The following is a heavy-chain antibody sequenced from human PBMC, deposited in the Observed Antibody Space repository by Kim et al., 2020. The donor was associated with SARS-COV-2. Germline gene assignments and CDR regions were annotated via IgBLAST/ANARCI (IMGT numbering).Heavy chain of an antibody. Sequence: SLKSRVTISVDTTKNQFSLKLSSVTAADTAVYYCARQRGYSGYDSYYFDYWGQGTLVTVSS. CDR3: ARQRGYSGYDSYYFDY. D-gene: IGHD5-12*01. V-gene: IGHV4-61*07. J-gene: IGHJ4*02.